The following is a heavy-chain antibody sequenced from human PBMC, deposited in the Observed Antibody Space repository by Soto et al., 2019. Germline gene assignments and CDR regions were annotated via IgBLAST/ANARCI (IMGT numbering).Heavy chain of an antibody. CDR3: ASYPYDFWSGYPPKYNWFDP. V-gene: IGHV1-69*06. CDR2: IIPIFGTA. J-gene: IGHJ5*02. Sequence: SVKVSCKASGGTFSSYAISWVRQAPGQGLEWMGGIIPIFGTANYAQKFQGRATITADKSTSTAYMELSSLRSEDTAVYYCASYPYDFWSGYPPKYNWFDPWGQGTMVTVYS. D-gene: IGHD3-3*01. CDR1: GGTFSSYA.